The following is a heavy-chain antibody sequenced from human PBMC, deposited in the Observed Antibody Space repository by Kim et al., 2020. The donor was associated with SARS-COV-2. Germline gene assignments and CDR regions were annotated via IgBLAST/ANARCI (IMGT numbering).Heavy chain of an antibody. Sequence: GGSLRLSCAVSGVTFSSDAMHWVRQAPGKGLEWVAVIPYNGSNKDYADSVRGRFTTSRDNTKNLLYLQMTSLRAEDTAMYYCVKDRGPRHPELIYYCYR. J-gene: IGHJ6*01. D-gene: IGHD1-7*01. CDR3: VKDRGPRHPELIYYCYR. CDR2: IPYNGSNK. V-gene: IGHV3-30-3*01. CDR1: GVTFSSDA.